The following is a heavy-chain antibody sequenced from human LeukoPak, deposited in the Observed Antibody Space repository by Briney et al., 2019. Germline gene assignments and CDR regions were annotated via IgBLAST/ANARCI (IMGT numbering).Heavy chain of an antibody. CDR2: ISSSSSYI. CDR3: AREADYDILTGYWDFDY. Sequence: GGSLRLSCAASGFTFSSYSMNWVRQAPGRGLEWVSSISSSSSYIYYADSVKGRFTISRDNAKNSLYLQMNSLRAEDTAVYYCAREADYDILTGYWDFDYWGQGTLVTVSS. CDR1: GFTFSSYS. V-gene: IGHV3-21*01. J-gene: IGHJ4*02. D-gene: IGHD3-9*01.